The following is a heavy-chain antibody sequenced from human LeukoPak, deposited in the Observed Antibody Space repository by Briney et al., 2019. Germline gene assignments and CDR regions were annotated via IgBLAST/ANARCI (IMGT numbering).Heavy chain of an antibody. J-gene: IGHJ4*02. D-gene: IGHD5-18*01. CDR1: GGSFSGYY. V-gene: IGHV4-34*01. CDR3: ARGSHTAMADPPSLYYFDY. Sequence: SETLSLTCAVYGGSFSGYYWSWIRQPPGKGLEWIGEINHSGSINYNPSLKSRVTISVDTSKNQFSLKLSSVTAADTAVYYCARGSHTAMADPPSLYYFDYWGQGTLVTVSS. CDR2: INHSGSI.